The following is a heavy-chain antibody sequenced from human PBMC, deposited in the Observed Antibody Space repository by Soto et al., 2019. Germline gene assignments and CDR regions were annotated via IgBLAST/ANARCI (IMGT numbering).Heavy chain of an antibody. V-gene: IGHV3-23*01. CDR1: GFPFSSTD. J-gene: IGHJ4*02. D-gene: IGHD2-2*01. Sequence: GSLRLSCXASGFPFSSTDMTWVRQAPGKGLDWVSTIDGSGGSTYYADSVKGRFTISRDNSKNTLYLQMNSLRAEDTAVYYCANLVVPAADNPVFDYWGQGTLVTVSS. CDR3: ANLVVPAADNPVFDY. CDR2: IDGSGGST.